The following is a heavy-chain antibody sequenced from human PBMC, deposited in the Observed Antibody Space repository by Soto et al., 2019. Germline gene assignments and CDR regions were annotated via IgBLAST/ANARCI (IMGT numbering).Heavy chain of an antibody. Sequence: GSLRLSCAASGFTFSSYALTWVRQAPGKGLEWVSTISGSGGSTYYADSVKGRFTISRDNSKNTLYLQMNSLRAEETAVYYCAKDHRVHIEQQLDPPKSYYYMDVWGKGTTVTVSS. CDR3: AKDHRVHIEQQLDPPKSYYYMDV. D-gene: IGHD6-13*01. CDR2: ISGSGGST. J-gene: IGHJ6*03. V-gene: IGHV3-23*01. CDR1: GFTFSSYA.